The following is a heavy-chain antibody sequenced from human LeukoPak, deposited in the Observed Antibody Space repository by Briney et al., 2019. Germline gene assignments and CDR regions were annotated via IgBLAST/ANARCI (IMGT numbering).Heavy chain of an antibody. CDR2: ISSPSSTI. D-gene: IGHD4-23*01. CDR1: GFTFSSYS. V-gene: IGHV3-48*01. J-gene: IGHJ4*02. Sequence: PGGSLRLSCAASGFTFSSYSMNWVRQAPGKGLEWVSYISSPSSTIYYADSVKGRFTISRDNAKSSLYLQMNSLRAEDTAAYYCARVHTVVTPFDSWGQGTLVTVSS. CDR3: ARVHTVVTPFDS.